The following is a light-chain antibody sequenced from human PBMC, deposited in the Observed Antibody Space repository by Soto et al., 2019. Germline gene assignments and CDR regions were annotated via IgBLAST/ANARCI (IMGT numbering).Light chain of an antibody. Sequence: NFMLTQPHSVSESPGKTATISCTRSSGSIASNSVQWYQQRPGSAPTTVIYDDNQRPSGVPDRFSGSIDSSSTSASLTISGLKTEDEADYYCQSYDSSKFVFGTGTKV. CDR3: QSYDSSKFV. V-gene: IGLV6-57*04. CDR1: SGSIASNS. J-gene: IGLJ1*01. CDR2: DDN.